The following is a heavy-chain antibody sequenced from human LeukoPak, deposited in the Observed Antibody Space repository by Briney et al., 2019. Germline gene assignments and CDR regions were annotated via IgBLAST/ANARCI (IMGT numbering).Heavy chain of an antibody. J-gene: IGHJ4*02. CDR3: ARGPSSGWFLSQFDY. Sequence: ASVTVSCTASGYTFTDYYMHWVRQAPGQGLGWMGWINPNSGGTNYAQKFQGRVTMTRDTSISTAYMELSRLRSDDTAVYYCARGPSSGWFLSQFDYWGQGTLVTVSS. CDR2: INPNSGGT. V-gene: IGHV1-2*02. D-gene: IGHD6-19*01. CDR1: GYTFTDYY.